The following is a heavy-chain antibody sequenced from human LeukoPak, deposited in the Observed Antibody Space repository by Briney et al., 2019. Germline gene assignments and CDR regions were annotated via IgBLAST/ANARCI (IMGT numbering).Heavy chain of an antibody. CDR1: GYTFTSYY. D-gene: IGHD2-2*01. Sequence: ASVKVSCKASGYTFTSYYMHWVRQAPGQGLEWMGIINPSGCSTSYAQKFQGRVTMTRDTSTSTVYMELSSLRSEDTAVYYCSRAVVPAAKFDYWGQGTLVTVSS. J-gene: IGHJ4*02. CDR2: INPSGCST. V-gene: IGHV1-46*01. CDR3: SRAVVPAAKFDY.